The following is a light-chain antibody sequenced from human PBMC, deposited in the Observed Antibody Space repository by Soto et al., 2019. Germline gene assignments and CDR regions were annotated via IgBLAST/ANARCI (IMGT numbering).Light chain of an antibody. V-gene: IGKV2-24*01. J-gene: IGKJ1*01. Sequence: DIVLTQTPLSSPVTLGQPASISCRSSQSLVHSDGNTYLSWLQQRPGQPTRLLIYQISNRFSGVTDRLSSSEGWTDFTLTIRRVEAEDVGFYECMQFEHFPRTVGQGTKVDIK. CDR2: QIS. CDR1: QSLVHSDGNTY. CDR3: MQFEHFPRT.